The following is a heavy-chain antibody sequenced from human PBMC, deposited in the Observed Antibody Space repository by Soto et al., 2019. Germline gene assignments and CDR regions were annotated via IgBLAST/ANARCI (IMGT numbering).Heavy chain of an antibody. D-gene: IGHD6-13*01. CDR3: ARAVAAAGTYYYYGMDV. V-gene: IGHV1-18*04. CDR1: GYTFTSYG. CDR2: ISAYNGNT. Sequence: ASVKVSCKASGYTFTSYGISWVRQAPGQGLEWMGWISAYNGNTNYAQKLQGRVTMTTDTSTSTAYMELRSLRADDTAVYYCARAVAAAGTYYYYGMDVWGQGTTVTVSS. J-gene: IGHJ6*02.